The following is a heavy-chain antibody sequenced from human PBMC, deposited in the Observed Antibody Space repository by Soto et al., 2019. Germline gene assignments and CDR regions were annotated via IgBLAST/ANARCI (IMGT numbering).Heavy chain of an antibody. CDR3: AREGMYYDFWSGYAPPSFYFDY. CDR2: ISSSSSYI. Sequence: GGSLRLSCAASGFPFSSYSMNWVRQAPGKGLEWVSSISSSSSYIYYADSVKGRFTISRDNAKNSLYLQMNSLRAEDTAVYYCAREGMYYDFWSGYAPPSFYFDYWGQGTLVTVSS. V-gene: IGHV3-21*01. D-gene: IGHD3-3*01. CDR1: GFPFSSYS. J-gene: IGHJ4*02.